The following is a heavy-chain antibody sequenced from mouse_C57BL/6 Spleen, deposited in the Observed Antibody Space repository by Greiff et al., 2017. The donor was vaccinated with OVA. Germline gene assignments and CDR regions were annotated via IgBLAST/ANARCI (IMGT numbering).Heavy chain of an antibody. CDR2: IYPGDGDT. J-gene: IGHJ1*03. CDR1: GYAFSSSW. CDR3: ARWVGGDWYFDV. D-gene: IGHD1-1*02. V-gene: IGHV1-82*01. Sequence: QVQLKESGPELVKPGASVKISCKASGYAFSSSWMNWVKQRPGKGLEWIGRIYPGDGDTNYNGKFKGKATLTADKSSSTAYMQLSSLTSEDSAVYFCARWVGGDWYFDVWGTGTTVTVSS.